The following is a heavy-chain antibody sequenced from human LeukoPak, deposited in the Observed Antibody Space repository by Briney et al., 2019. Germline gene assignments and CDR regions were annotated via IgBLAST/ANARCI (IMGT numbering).Heavy chain of an antibody. CDR1: GYSFTTYG. CDR2: INTYNGNT. D-gene: IGHD3-16*01. J-gene: IGHJ4*02. V-gene: IGHV1-18*01. Sequence: ASVKVSCKASGYSFTTYGMSWVRQAPGQGLEWLGWINTYNGNTIYTHRLQGRLTMTTDIPTSTVYMDLRSLTSDDTALYFCARDFCHGGGCYHSLAYWGQGALVTVSS. CDR3: ARDFCHGGGCYHSLAY.